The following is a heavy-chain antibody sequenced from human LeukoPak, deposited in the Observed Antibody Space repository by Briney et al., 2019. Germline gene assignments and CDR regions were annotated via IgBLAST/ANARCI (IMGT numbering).Heavy chain of an antibody. CDR2: ISSSGSST. J-gene: IGHJ4*02. CDR1: GFTFNGYS. V-gene: IGHV3-48*04. D-gene: IGHD1-26*01. Sequence: PGGSLRLSCAASGFTFNGYSMNWVRQAPGKGLEWVSYISSSGSSTYYADSVKGRFTISRDNAKSSLCLQMDSLGAGDTAVYYCAREDGSQLDYWGRGTLVTVSS. CDR3: AREDGSQLDY.